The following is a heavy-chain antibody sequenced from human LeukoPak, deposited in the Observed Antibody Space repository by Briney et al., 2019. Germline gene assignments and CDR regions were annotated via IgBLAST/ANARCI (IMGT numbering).Heavy chain of an antibody. Sequence: PGGSLRLSCAASGLTFSSYAMYWVRQAPGKGLEYVSAISSNGGSTYYANSVKGRFTISRDNSKNTLYLQMGSLRAEDMAVYYCARKGIAVAEDWGQGTLVTVSS. CDR2: ISSNGGST. V-gene: IGHV3-64*01. CDR3: ARKGIAVAED. J-gene: IGHJ4*02. CDR1: GLTFSSYA. D-gene: IGHD6-19*01.